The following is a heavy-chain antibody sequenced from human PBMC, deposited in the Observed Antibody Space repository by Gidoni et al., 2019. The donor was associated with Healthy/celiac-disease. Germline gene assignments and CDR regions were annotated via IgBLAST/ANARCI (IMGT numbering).Heavy chain of an antibody. CDR1: GGSISSSSYY. Sequence: QLQLQESGPGLVQPSETLSPPCTASGGSISSSSYYWGWIRQPPGKGLGWIGSIYYSGSTYYNPSLKRRVTISVDTSKNQFSLKLSSVTAADTAVYYCARQKDGDYYYYYYYGMDVWGQGTTVTVSS. J-gene: IGHJ6*02. V-gene: IGHV4-39*01. CDR3: ARQKDGDYYYYYYYGMDV. CDR2: IYYSGST. D-gene: IGHD4-17*01.